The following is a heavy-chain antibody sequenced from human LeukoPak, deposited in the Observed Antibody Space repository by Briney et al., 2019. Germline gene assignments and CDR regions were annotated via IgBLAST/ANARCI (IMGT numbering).Heavy chain of an antibody. J-gene: IGHJ4*02. D-gene: IGHD2-2*01. Sequence: GGSLRLSCAASGFTFSSYAMSWVRQAPGKGLEWVSAISGSGGSTYYADSVKGRFTISRDNSKNTLYLQMNSLRAEDTAVYYCAEDLASIVVVPAANGFDYGGQGTLVTVSS. V-gene: IGHV3-23*01. CDR2: ISGSGGST. CDR3: AEDLASIVVVPAANGFDY. CDR1: GFTFSSYA.